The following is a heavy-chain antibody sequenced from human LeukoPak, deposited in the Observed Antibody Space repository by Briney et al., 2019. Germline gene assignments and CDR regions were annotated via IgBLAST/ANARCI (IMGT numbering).Heavy chain of an antibody. V-gene: IGHV3-7*04. Sequence: PGGSLRLSCAASGLTVSSNYMSWVRQAPGKGLEWVADIRNDGTNIYNVDSERGRFTISRDDAKNSLFLQMNSLKDEDTAVYYCARDGSGRDFSLDYWGQGTLVTVSS. D-gene: IGHD3-10*01. J-gene: IGHJ4*02. CDR2: IRNDGTNI. CDR1: GLTVSSNY. CDR3: ARDGSGRDFSLDY.